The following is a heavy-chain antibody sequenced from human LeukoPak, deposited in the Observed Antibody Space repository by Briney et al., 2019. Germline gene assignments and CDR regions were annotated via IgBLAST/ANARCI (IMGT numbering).Heavy chain of an antibody. CDR1: GYTFTSYD. CDR2: MNPNSGNT. V-gene: IGHV1-8*01. D-gene: IGHD5-24*01. J-gene: IGHJ4*02. Sequence: ASVKVSCKASGYTFTSYDINWVRQATGQGLQWMGWMNPNSGNTGYAQKFQGRVTMTRNTSISTAYMELSSLRSEDTAVYYCSRGPPKSSDGYKSFDYWGQGTLVTVSS. CDR3: SRGPPKSSDGYKSFDY.